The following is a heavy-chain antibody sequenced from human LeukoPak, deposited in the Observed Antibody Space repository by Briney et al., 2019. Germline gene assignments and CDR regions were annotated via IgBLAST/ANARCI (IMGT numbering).Heavy chain of an antibody. CDR3: ARLIRIAAAGNNTRRLIDY. Sequence: GASVKVSCEASVYTFTGYYMHWVRQVPGQGLEWMGWINPNSGGTNYAQKFQGRVTMTRDTSISTAYMELSRLRSDDTAVYYCARLIRIAAAGNNTRRLIDYWGQGTLVTVSS. CDR2: INPNSGGT. J-gene: IGHJ4*02. V-gene: IGHV1-2*02. CDR1: VYTFTGYY. D-gene: IGHD6-13*01.